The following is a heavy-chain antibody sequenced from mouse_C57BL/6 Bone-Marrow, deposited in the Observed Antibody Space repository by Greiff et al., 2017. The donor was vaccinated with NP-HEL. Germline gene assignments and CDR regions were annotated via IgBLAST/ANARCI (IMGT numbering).Heavy chain of an antibody. CDR1: GYSFTGYY. D-gene: IGHD1-1*01. V-gene: IGHV1-42*01. Sequence: VQLQQSGPELVKPGASVKISCKASGYSFTGYYMNWVKQSPEKSLEWIGEINPSTGGTTYNQKFKAKATLTVDKSSSTAYMQLKSLTSEDSAVYYCARGSSLYFDYWGQGTTLTVSS. CDR2: INPSTGGT. J-gene: IGHJ2*01. CDR3: ARGSSLYFDY.